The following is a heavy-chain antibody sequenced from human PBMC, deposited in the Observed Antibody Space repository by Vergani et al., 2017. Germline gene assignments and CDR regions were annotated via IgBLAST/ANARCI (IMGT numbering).Heavy chain of an antibody. J-gene: IGHJ6*02. CDR1: GFTFNHYA. CDR2: ISGSGGST. CDR3: AKANTRNSGYDYLYYYHAMDV. V-gene: IGHV3-23*01. D-gene: IGHD5-12*01. Sequence: EVQLLESGGYLVQPGGSLRLSCAASGFTFNHYAMNWVRQAPGKGLEWVSGISGSGGSTYYAGSVKGRFTISRDSSKNTLYLQMNSLSAGDTAVYYCAKANTRNSGYDYLYYYHAMDVWGQGTTVTVSS.